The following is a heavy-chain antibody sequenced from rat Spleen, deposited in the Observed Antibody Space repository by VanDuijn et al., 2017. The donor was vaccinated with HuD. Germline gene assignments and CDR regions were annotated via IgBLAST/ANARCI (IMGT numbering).Heavy chain of an antibody. D-gene: IGHD1-5*01. CDR2: MWTNGGT. J-gene: IGHJ1*01. CDR1: GLSLTSNS. V-gene: IGHV2-47*01. CDR3: ARNRYNYDWYFDF. Sequence: QVQLKESGPGLVQPSQTLSLTCTVSGLSLTSNSVSWIRQPPGKGLEWMGVMWTNGGTDSNSANKSRLSSSRDTSKSQVFLKMNSLQTEDTAMYFCARNRYNYDWYFDFWGPGTMVTVSS.